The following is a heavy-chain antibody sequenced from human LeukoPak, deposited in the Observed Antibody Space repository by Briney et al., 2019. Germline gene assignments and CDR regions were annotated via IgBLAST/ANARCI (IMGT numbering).Heavy chain of an antibody. Sequence: VSVKVSCKVSGYTLTELSMHWVRQAPGKGLEWMGGFDPEDGETIYAQKFQGRVTMTEDTSTDTAYMELSSLRSEDTAVYYCATGTYSGSYYVPYYYYYMDVWGKGTTVTVSS. D-gene: IGHD1-26*01. J-gene: IGHJ6*03. CDR1: GYTLTELS. CDR3: ATGTYSGSYYVPYYYYYMDV. CDR2: FDPEDGET. V-gene: IGHV1-24*01.